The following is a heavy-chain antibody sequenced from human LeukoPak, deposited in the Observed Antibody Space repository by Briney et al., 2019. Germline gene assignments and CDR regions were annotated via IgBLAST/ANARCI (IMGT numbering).Heavy chain of an antibody. CDR3: AKGTTVTHPGPAFDI. D-gene: IGHD4-17*01. V-gene: IGHV3-23*01. J-gene: IGHJ3*02. Sequence: GGSLRLSCAASGFTFSSYAMSWVRQAPGKGLEWVSGISGSGSSTYYADSVKGRFTISRDNSKNTLYPQMNSLRAEDTAVYYCAKGTTVTHPGPAFDIWGQGTMVTVSS. CDR2: ISGSGSST. CDR1: GFTFSSYA.